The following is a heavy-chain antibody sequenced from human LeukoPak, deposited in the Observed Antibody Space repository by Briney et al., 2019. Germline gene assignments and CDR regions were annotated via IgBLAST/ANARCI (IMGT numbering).Heavy chain of an antibody. CDR1: GFTFSSYA. D-gene: IGHD4-17*01. CDR3: AKSPETTVTIAGTYYYYYMDV. J-gene: IGHJ6*03. CDR2: VSGSGGST. V-gene: IGHV3-23*01. Sequence: GGSLRLSCAASGFTFSSYAMSWVRQAPGKGLEWVSSVSGSGGSTYYADSVKGRFTISRDNSRNTLFLQMDSLKVEDTAIYYCAKSPETTVTIAGTYYYYYMDVWGKGTTVTVSS.